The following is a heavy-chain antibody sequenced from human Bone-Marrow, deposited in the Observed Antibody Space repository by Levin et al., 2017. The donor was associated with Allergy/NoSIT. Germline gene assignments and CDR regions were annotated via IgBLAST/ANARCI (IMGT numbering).Heavy chain of an antibody. V-gene: IGHV3-23*01. CDR2: ISGGGDTS. CDR3: AKFVLLDYLSSGVIDS. Sequence: AGGSLRLSCAASGFTFSSYAMTWVRQAPGKGLEWVSVISGGGDTSDSADSVKGRFTISRDNSKNTLYLEMSSLRAEDTAVYYCAKFVLLDYLSSGVIDSWGQGTLVTVSS. CDR1: GFTFSSYA. D-gene: IGHD3/OR15-3a*01. J-gene: IGHJ4*02.